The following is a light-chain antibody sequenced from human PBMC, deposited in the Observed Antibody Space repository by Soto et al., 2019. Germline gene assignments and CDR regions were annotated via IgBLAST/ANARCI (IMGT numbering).Light chain of an antibody. Sequence: QSALTQPASVSGSPGQSITISCTGTSSDVGGYNYVSWYQQHPGKAPKLMIYEVSNRPSGVSNRFPGSKSGNTASLTISGLQAEDEADYYCISYTDRQSYLFGTGTKVTVL. J-gene: IGLJ1*01. CDR2: EVS. CDR1: SSDVGGYNY. V-gene: IGLV2-14*01. CDR3: ISYTDRQSYL.